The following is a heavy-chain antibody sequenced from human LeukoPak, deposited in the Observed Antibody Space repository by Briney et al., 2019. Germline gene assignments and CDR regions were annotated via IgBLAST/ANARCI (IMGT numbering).Heavy chain of an antibody. D-gene: IGHD3-22*01. Sequence: GGSLRLSCAAAGFTLGEYGMSGVRQAPGEGLEWVGFIRSKPYGGTTEYAASVKGRFTISRDDSESIAYLQMNSLKTEDTAVYYCTRGDYYDSSGYYLLFDYWGQGTLVTVSS. CDR1: GFTLGEYG. V-gene: IGHV3-49*04. CDR2: IRSKPYGGTT. J-gene: IGHJ4*02. CDR3: TRGDYYDSSGYYLLFDY.